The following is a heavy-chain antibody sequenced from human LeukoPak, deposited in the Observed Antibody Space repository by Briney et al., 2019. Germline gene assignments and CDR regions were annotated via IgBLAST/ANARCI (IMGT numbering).Heavy chain of an antibody. CDR1: GFTFGNYV. CDR3: ARDDYGDYGLPDF. CDR2: ISYDASNK. D-gene: IGHD4-17*01. Sequence: PGRSLRLSCAASGFTFGNYVMHWVRQAPGKGLEWVAVISYDASNKYYADSVKGRFTISRDNSKHKLYLQMNSLRSEDTAVYYCARDDYGDYGLPDFWAPGPLVTVSS. J-gene: IGHJ4*02. V-gene: IGHV3-30*03.